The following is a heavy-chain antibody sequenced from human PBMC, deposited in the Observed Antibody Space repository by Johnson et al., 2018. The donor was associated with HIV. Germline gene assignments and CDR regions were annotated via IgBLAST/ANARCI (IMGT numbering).Heavy chain of an antibody. CDR2: IYTGGST. Sequence: VQLVESRGVLVQPGGSLRLSCAASGFTVSSNEMSWVRQAPGKGLEWVSVIYTGGSTFYADSLKRRFAISRDNSRNTLDLRMDSLRVEDTAVYYCAREAYYARAFDLWGQGTMVTVSS. CDR3: AREAYYARAFDL. CDR1: GFTVSSNE. D-gene: IGHD3-3*01. J-gene: IGHJ3*01. V-gene: IGHV3-66*02.